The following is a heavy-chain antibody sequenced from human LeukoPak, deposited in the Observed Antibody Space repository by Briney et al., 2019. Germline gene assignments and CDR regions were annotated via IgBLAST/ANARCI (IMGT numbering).Heavy chain of an antibody. CDR2: IWYDGSNK. D-gene: IGHD3-10*01. CDR3: AREVSGSGSYYNGPYYYGMDV. CDR1: RFTFSNYG. Sequence: GRSLRLSCAASRFTFSNYGMHWVRQAPGKGLEWVAVIWYDGSNKYYADFVKDRFTISRDNSKNTLYLQMNSLRDEDTAVYYCAREVSGSGSYYNGPYYYGMDVWGQGTTVTVSS. V-gene: IGHV3-33*01. J-gene: IGHJ6*02.